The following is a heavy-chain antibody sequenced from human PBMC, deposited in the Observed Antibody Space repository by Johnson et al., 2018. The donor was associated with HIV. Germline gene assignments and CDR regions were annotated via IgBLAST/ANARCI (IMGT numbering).Heavy chain of an antibody. V-gene: IGHV3-30-3*01. J-gene: IGHJ3*02. D-gene: IGHD2-8*02. Sequence: QVQLVESGGGLVQPGGSLRRSCAASGFTVSSNYMSWVRQAPGKGLEWVSVISYDGSNKYYADSVKGRFTISRDNAKNSLYLQMNSLRAEDTAVYYCARWGRGSIVLVVYARSDAFDIWGQGTMVTVSS. CDR3: ARWGRGSIVLVVYARSDAFDI. CDR2: ISYDGSNK. CDR1: GFTVSSNY.